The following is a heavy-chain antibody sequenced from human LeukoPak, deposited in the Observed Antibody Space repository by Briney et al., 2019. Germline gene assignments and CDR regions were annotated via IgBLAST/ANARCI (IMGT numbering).Heavy chain of an antibody. J-gene: IGHJ4*02. CDR1: NGAISGYY. CDR2: IHFGGSA. CDR3: ARGYSTSWTYYYDY. Sequence: SETLSLTCTVSNGAISGYYWGWIRQPPGKVPDWMGHIHFGGSAIYNPSLTSRVTISVDTSKNHFSLKLTSVTAADTAVYYCARGYSTSWTYYYDYWGQGALVTVSS. V-gene: IGHV4-59*01. D-gene: IGHD6-13*01.